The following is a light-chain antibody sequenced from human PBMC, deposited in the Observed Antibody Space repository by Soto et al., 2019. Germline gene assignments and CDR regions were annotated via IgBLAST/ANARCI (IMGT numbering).Light chain of an antibody. CDR3: LQDYTYPYT. V-gene: IGKV1-6*01. CDR1: QGIRND. Sequence: AIQMTQSPSSLSASVGDRVTITCRASQGIRNDLGWYQQKPGKAPKLLIYAVSFLQSGVPSRFSGSESSTDFTLTISSLQPEDFATYYCLQDYTYPYTFGQGTTLEIK. J-gene: IGKJ2*01. CDR2: AVS.